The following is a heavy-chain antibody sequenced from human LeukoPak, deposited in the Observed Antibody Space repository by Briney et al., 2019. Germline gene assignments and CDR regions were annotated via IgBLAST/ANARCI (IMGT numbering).Heavy chain of an antibody. D-gene: IGHD3-10*01. Sequence: PGGSLRLSCAASGFTFSSYWMSWVRQAPGKGLEWVANIKQDGSERYYVDSVKGRFTISRDNAKNSLYLQMNSLRAENTAVYYCARDGHYYGSGSWDYFDYWGQGTLVTVSS. CDR3: ARDGHYYGSGSWDYFDY. CDR1: GFTFSSYW. V-gene: IGHV3-7*01. CDR2: IKQDGSER. J-gene: IGHJ4*02.